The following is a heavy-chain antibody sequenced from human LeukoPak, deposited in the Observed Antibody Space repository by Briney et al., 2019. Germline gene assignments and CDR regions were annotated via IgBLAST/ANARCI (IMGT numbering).Heavy chain of an antibody. CDR2: IYHSGTT. J-gene: IGHJ3*02. CDR1: GGSIRSYF. V-gene: IGHV4-59*12. D-gene: IGHD6-13*01. Sequence: SENLSLTCTVSGGSIRSYFWSWIRQPPGKGLEWIGYIYHSGTTHYSPSLKGRVTLSVDTSKNQFSLKLSSVTAADTAVYYCARGSSWYFSYAFDIWGQGTMVTVSS. CDR3: ARGSSWYFSYAFDI.